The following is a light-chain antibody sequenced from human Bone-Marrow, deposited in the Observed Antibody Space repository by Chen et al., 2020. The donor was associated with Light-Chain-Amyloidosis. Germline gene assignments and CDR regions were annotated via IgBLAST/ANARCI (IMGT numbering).Light chain of an antibody. J-gene: IGLJ1*01. CDR2: EVT. Sequence: QSALTQPASVSGSPGQSITISCTGTSSDVGGDNHVSWYQQHPDKAPKLMIYEVTNRPSWFPDRFSCCKSDNTASLTISGLQTEDEDDYFCSSYTITNTLVVGSGTRVTVL. V-gene: IGLV2-14*01. CDR1: SSDVGGDNH. CDR3: SSYTITNTLV.